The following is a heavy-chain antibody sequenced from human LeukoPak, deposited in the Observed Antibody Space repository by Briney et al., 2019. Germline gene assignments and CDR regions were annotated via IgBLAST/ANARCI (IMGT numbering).Heavy chain of an antibody. CDR3: ATPVVLRLGELSLSY. CDR1: GYTLTELS. J-gene: IGHJ4*02. CDR2: FDPEDGET. V-gene: IGHV1-24*01. Sequence: ASVKVSCKVSGYTLTELSVHWVRQAPGKGLEWMGGFDPEDGETIYAQKFQGRVTMTEDTSTDTAYMELSSLRSEDTAVYYCATPVVLRLGELSLSYWGQGTLVTVSS. D-gene: IGHD3-16*02.